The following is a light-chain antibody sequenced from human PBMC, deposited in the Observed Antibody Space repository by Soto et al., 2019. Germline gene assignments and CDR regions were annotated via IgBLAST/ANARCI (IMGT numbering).Light chain of an antibody. J-gene: IGKJ1*01. V-gene: IGKV2-28*01. CDR2: LGS. CDR3: MQALQSPPWT. Sequence: DIVMTQSPLSLPFTPGAPASISCRSSQSLLHSNGYSYLNWYLQKPGQSPQLLIYLGSHRASGVPDRCSGSGSGTDFTLKISRVEAEDGGVYYCMQALQSPPWTFGQRTKVQIK. CDR1: QSLLHSNGYSY.